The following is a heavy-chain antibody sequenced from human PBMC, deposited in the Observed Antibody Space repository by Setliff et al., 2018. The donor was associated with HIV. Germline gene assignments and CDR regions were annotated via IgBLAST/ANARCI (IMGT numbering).Heavy chain of an antibody. CDR3: ARDRGRGSGSPTRKFYYYGMDV. D-gene: IGHD3-10*01. J-gene: IGHJ6*02. CDR1: GGSISSYF. V-gene: IGHV4-59*01. CDR2: IYYSGST. Sequence: SETLSLTCTVSGGSISSYFWSWIRQPPGKGLEWIGTIYYSGSTNYNPSLESRVTISVDTSKNKFSVTLRSVTTADTAVYYCARDRGRGSGSPTRKFYYYGMDVWGQGTTVTVPS.